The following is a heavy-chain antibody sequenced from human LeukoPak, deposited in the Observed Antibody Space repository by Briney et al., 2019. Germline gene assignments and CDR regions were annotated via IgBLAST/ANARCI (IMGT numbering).Heavy chain of an antibody. J-gene: IGHJ4*02. D-gene: IGHD3-10*01. CDR3: AKGALVRGFHYYFDF. CDR1: GFSFSSHA. CDR2: ISGSGIDT. V-gene: IGHV3-23*01. Sequence: GGSLGLSCAASGFSFSSHAMSWVRQAPGKGLEWVSAISGSGIDTYYTDSLKGRFTISRDNSKNTLDLQMNSLRAEDAALYYCAKGALVRGFHYYFDFWGQGALVTVSS.